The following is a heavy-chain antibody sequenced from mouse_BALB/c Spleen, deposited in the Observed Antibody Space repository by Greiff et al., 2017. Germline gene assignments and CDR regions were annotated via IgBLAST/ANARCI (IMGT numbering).Heavy chain of an antibody. V-gene: IGHV1-7*01. J-gene: IGHJ2*01. CDR3: ARGMVKDY. D-gene: IGHD2-1*01. Sequence: VQLQQSGAELAKPGASVKMSCKASGYTFTSYWMHWVKQRPGQGLEWIGYINPSTGYTEYNQKFKDKATLTADKSSSTAYMQLSSLTSEDSAVYYCARGMVKDYWGQGTTLTVSS. CDR1: GYTFTSYW. CDR2: INPSTGYT.